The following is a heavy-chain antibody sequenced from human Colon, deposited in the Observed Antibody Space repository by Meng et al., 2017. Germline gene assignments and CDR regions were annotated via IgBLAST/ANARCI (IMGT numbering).Heavy chain of an antibody. CDR1: GGTFSSYA. J-gene: IGHJ4*02. CDR2: IIPIFGTA. D-gene: IGHD5-18*01. CDR3: ARTRGYSYGELFDY. V-gene: IGHV1-69*06. Sequence: SVKVSCKASGGTFSSYAISWVRQAPGQGLEWMGGIIPIFGTANYAQKFQGRVTITADKSTSTAYMELSSPRSEDTAVYYCARTRGYSYGELFDYWGQGTLVTVSS.